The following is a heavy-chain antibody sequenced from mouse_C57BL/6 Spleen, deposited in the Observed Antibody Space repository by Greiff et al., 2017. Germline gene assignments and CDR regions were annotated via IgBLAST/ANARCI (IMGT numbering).Heavy chain of an antibody. CDR2: INPSSGYT. J-gene: IGHJ3*01. D-gene: IGHD3-2*02. V-gene: IGHV1-7*01. CDR1: GYTFTSYW. Sequence: QVQLQQSGAELAKPGASVKLSCKASGYTFTSYWMHWVKQRPGQGLEWIGYINPSSGYTKYNQKFKDKATLTAYKSSSTAYMQLSSLTYEDSAVYYCASPDSSGYGFAYWGQGTLVTVSA. CDR3: ASPDSSGYGFAY.